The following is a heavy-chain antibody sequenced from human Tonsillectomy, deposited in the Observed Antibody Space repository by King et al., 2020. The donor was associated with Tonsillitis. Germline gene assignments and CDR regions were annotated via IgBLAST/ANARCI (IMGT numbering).Heavy chain of an antibody. CDR2: IYSGGST. CDR3: AREFGDYVYYYYGMDV. J-gene: IGHJ6*02. Sequence: VQLVESGGGLVQPGGSLRLSCAASGFTVSSNYMSWVRQAPGKGLEWVSVIYSGGSTYYADSVKGRFTITRDNSKNTLYLQMNSLGAEDTAVYYCAREFGDYVYYYYGMDVWGQGTTVTVSS. D-gene: IGHD4-17*01. V-gene: IGHV3-66*01. CDR1: GFTVSSNY.